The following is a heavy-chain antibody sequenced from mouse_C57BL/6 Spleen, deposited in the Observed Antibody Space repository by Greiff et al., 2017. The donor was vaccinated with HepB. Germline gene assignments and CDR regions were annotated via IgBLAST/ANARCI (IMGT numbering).Heavy chain of an antibody. D-gene: IGHD2-3*01. CDR1: GYTFTSYW. J-gene: IGHJ2*01. V-gene: IGHV1-64*01. CDR2: IHPNSGST. Sequence: VQLQQSGAELVKPGASVKLSCKASGYTFTSYWMHWVKQRPGQGLEWIGMIHPNSGSTNYNEKFKSKATLTVDKSSSTAYMQLSSLTSEDSAVYYCARGGWLPTGYFDYWGQSTTLTVSS. CDR3: ARGGWLPTGYFDY.